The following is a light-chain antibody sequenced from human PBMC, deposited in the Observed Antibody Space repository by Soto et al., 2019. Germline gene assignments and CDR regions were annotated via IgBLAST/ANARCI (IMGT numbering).Light chain of an antibody. V-gene: IGLV1-40*01. J-gene: IGLJ2*01. CDR1: SSNIGAGYD. CDR2: GNS. CDR3: QSYDSSLSVV. Sequence: QSVLQQPPSVSGAPGQRVTISCTGSSSNIGAGYDVHWYQQLPATAPQLLIYGNSKRPSGVPDLFSGSKSGTSASLAITGLQAEEEADYYCQSYDSSLSVVFGGGTKLTVL.